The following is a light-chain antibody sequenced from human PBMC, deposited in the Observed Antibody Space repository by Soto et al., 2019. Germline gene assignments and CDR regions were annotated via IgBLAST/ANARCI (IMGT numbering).Light chain of an antibody. V-gene: IGKV3-15*01. J-gene: IGKJ1*01. Sequence: EIVMTQSPATLSVSPGERATLSCRASQSVSSNLAWYQQKPGQAPSLLIYGASTRATSIPARFSSSGSGTEFTLTISSLQSEDFAVYYCRQYNNWPPWTFGQGTKVEIK. CDR1: QSVSSN. CDR3: RQYNNWPPWT. CDR2: GAS.